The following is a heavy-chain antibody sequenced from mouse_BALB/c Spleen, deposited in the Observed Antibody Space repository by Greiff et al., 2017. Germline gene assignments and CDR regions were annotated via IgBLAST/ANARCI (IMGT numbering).Heavy chain of an antibody. CDR3: ARDQRITRYAMDY. CDR2: IWAGGST. J-gene: IGHJ4*01. D-gene: IGHD2-4*01. Sequence: VKLMESGPGLVAPSQSLSITCTVSGFSLTSYGVHWVRQPPGKGLEWLGVIWAGGSTNYNSALMSRLSISKDNSKSQVFLKMNSLQTDDTAMYYCARDQRITRYAMDYWGQGTSVTVSS. CDR1: GFSLTSYG. V-gene: IGHV2-9*02.